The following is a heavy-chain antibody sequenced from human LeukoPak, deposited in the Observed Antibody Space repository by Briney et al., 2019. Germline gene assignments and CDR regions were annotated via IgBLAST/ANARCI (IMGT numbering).Heavy chain of an antibody. CDR3: ASTRFRYYFDH. V-gene: IGHV4-34*01. CDR2: INHNGST. J-gene: IGHJ4*02. CDR1: GGSFSGYH. Sequence: SETLSLTCAVYGGSFSGYHWSWIRQPPGKGLEWLGEINHNGSTNYNPSLKSRVTIAVDTSKNQFSLKLSSVTAADTAVYYCASTRFRYYFDHWGQGTLVTVSS. D-gene: IGHD3-3*01.